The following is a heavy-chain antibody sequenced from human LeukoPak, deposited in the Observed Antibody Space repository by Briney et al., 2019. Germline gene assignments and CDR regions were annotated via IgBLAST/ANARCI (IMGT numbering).Heavy chain of an antibody. Sequence: LSLTCTVSGGSINSGVYYWSWIRQAPGKGLEWVSAINSGGGTYYADSVKGRFTISRDNSKNTLYLQMNSLRAEDTAVYYCAHSRNIYAAMVPRGQGTLVTVSS. CDR3: AHSRNIYAAMVP. CDR1: GGSINSGVYY. CDR2: INSGGGT. D-gene: IGHD5-18*01. J-gene: IGHJ5*02. V-gene: IGHV3-53*01.